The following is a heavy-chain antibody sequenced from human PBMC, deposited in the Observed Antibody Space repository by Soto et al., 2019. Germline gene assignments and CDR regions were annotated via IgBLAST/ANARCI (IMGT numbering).Heavy chain of an antibody. CDR3: VFHDSFY. CDR2: ISDDGSNR. J-gene: IGHJ4*02. V-gene: IGHV3-30*03. D-gene: IGHD2-21*02. CDR1: GFTFSNYG. Sequence: TGGSLRLSCAASGFTFSNYGMVWVRQAPGKGLEWVAVISDDGSNRYYVDSVKGRFSISRDNSKNTLYLQLNSLRVEDTAKYYCVFHDSFYWGQGILVTVSS.